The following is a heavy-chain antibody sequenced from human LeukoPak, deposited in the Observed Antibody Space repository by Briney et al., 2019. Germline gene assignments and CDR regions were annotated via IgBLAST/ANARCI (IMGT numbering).Heavy chain of an antibody. CDR3: ARKYSSGWWFDY. CDR2: IYYSGST. D-gene: IGHD6-19*01. V-gene: IGHV4-61*01. J-gene: IGHJ4*02. Sequence: PSETPSLTCTVSGGSINSGRYYWSWIRQPPGKGLEWIGYIYYSGSTNYNPSLKSRVTISVDTSKNQFSLKLSSVTAADTAVYYCARKYSSGWWFDYWGQGTLVTVSS. CDR1: GGSINSGRYY.